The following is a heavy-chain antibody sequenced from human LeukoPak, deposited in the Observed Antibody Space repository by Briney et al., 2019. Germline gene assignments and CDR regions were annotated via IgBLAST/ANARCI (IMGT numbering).Heavy chain of an antibody. J-gene: IGHJ4*02. CDR3: ARGRGGFWSGYYLDY. V-gene: IGHV4-34*01. Sequence: SETLSLTCAVYGGSFSGYYWSWIRQPPGKGLEWIGEINHSGSTNYNPSLKSRVTISVDTSKNQFSLKLSSVTAADTAVYYCARGRGGFWSGYYLDYWGQGTLVTVSS. CDR2: INHSGST. D-gene: IGHD3-3*01. CDR1: GGSFSGYY.